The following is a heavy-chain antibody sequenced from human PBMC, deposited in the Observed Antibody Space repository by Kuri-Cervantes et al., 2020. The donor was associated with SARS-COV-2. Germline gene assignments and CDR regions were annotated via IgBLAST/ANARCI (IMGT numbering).Heavy chain of an antibody. J-gene: IGHJ4*02. Sequence: ASSKVTCNASGYTFTGYYMHWLRPAPGQGREWLGWINPNSGGTNYAQKFQGRVTMTRDTSISTAYMELSRRRSDDTDVYYCARDPSYYDSSGYYSPDAPQFDYWGQGTLVTVSS. D-gene: IGHD3-22*01. CDR3: ARDPSYYDSSGYYSPDAPQFDY. V-gene: IGHV1-2*02. CDR1: GYTFTGYY. CDR2: INPNSGGT.